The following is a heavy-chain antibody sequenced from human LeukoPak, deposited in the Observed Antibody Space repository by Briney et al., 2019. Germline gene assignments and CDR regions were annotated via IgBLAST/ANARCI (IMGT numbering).Heavy chain of an antibody. J-gene: IGHJ4*02. D-gene: IGHD6-13*01. CDR2: IKEDGSEK. Sequence: GGSLRLSCAAAGFNFRKHWMSWVRQAIGKGLECVAKIKEDGSEKHYVDSVKGRFTISRDNAKSSLYLQMDNLRAEDTAVYYCASGRTAGYYWGQGTLVTVSS. CDR1: GFNFRKHW. V-gene: IGHV3-7*03. CDR3: ASGRTAGYY.